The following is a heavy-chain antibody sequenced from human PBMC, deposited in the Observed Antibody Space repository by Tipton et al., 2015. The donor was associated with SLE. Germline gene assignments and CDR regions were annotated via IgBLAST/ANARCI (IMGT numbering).Heavy chain of an antibody. CDR3: ARRSKFYYYDSSGYYY. CDR1: GGSLSDYY. Sequence: TLSLTCGVYGGSLSDYYWTWIRQPPGKGLEWIGEIDDSGNTNYYPPLKSRVTISVDTSKNQFSLTLSSVTAADTAVYYCARRSKFYYYDSSGYYYWGQGSLVIVSS. CDR2: IDDSGNT. V-gene: IGHV4-34*01. J-gene: IGHJ4*02. D-gene: IGHD3-22*01.